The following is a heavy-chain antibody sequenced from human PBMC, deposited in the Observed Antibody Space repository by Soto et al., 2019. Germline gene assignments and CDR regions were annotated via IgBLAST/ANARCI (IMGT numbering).Heavy chain of an antibody. CDR1: GYTFTSYG. D-gene: IGHD3-10*01. V-gene: IGHV1-18*01. CDR2: ISAYNGNT. Sequence: QVQLVQSGAEVKKPGASVKVSCKASGYTFTSYGINWVRQAPGQGLEWMGWISAYNGNTNYAQKLQGRVTMTTDTSPSTAYMELRSLRSDDTAVYYCARDRPQLRWFGKNYYYGMDVWGQGTTVTVSS. J-gene: IGHJ6*02. CDR3: ARDRPQLRWFGKNYYYGMDV.